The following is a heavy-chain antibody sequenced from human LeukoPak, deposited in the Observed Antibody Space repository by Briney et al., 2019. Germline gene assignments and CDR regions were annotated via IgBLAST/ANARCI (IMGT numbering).Heavy chain of an antibody. J-gene: IGHJ4*02. Sequence: PGGSLRLSCAASGFTFSDYYMSWIRQAPGKGLEWVSYISSSGSTLYYADSVKGRITISRDNAKNSLYLQMNSLRAEDTAVYYCARRRYNWNAIDYWGQGTLVTVSS. V-gene: IGHV3-11*01. D-gene: IGHD1-20*01. CDR1: GFTFSDYY. CDR2: ISSSGSTL. CDR3: ARRRYNWNAIDY.